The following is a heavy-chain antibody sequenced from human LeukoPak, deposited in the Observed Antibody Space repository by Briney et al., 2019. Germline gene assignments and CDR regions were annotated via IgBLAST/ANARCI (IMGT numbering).Heavy chain of an antibody. J-gene: IGHJ6*03. Sequence: SETLSLTCTVSGGSISSYYWSWIRQPPGKGLEWIGYIYYSGSTNYNTSLKSRVTISVDTSKNQFSLKLSSVTAADTAVYYCARGRLGDIVVVPAAYYYMDVWGKGTTVTVSS. CDR3: ARGRLGDIVVVPAAYYYMDV. D-gene: IGHD2-2*01. CDR2: IYYSGST. CDR1: GGSISSYY. V-gene: IGHV4-59*01.